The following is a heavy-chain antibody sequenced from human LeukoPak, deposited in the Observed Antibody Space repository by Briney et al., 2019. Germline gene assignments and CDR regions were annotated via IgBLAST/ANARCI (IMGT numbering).Heavy chain of an antibody. V-gene: IGHV3-30*03. Sequence: GGSLRLSCAASGFTFNNGMHWVRQAPGKGLEWVAVISYDGSKKYYVDSVKGRFTISRDNSKNTLYLQMNSLRAEDTAVYYCALDPLITMVRGATPDDYWGQGTLVTVSS. CDR3: ALDPLITMVRGATPDDY. CDR2: ISYDGSKK. J-gene: IGHJ4*02. D-gene: IGHD3-10*01. CDR1: GFTFNNG.